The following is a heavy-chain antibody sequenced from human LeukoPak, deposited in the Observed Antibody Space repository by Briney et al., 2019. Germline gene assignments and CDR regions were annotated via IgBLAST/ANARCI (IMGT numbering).Heavy chain of an antibody. Sequence: ASVKVSCKASGYTFTGYYMHWVRQAPGQGLEWMGRINPNSGGTNYAQKFQGRVTMTRDTSISTAYMELSSLRSEDTAVYYCARHFDFWSAYYGMDVWGQGTTVTVSS. CDR2: INPNSGGT. CDR3: ARHFDFWSAYYGMDV. V-gene: IGHV1-2*06. D-gene: IGHD3-3*01. J-gene: IGHJ6*02. CDR1: GYTFTGYY.